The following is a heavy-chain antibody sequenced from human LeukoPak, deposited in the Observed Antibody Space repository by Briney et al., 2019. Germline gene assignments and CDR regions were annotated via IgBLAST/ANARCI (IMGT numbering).Heavy chain of an antibody. Sequence: PSETLSLTCTVSGGSISSSSYYWGWIRQPPGKGLEWIGSIYYSGSTYYNPSLKSRVTISVDTSKNQFSLKLSSVTAADTAVYYCARQPLAYSSGWYAHPFDYWGQGTLVTVSS. CDR1: GGSISSSSYY. J-gene: IGHJ4*02. CDR3: ARQPLAYSSGWYAHPFDY. V-gene: IGHV4-39*01. D-gene: IGHD6-19*01. CDR2: IYYSGST.